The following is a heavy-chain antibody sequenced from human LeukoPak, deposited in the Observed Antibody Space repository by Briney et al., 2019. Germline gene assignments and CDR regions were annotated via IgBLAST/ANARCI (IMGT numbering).Heavy chain of an antibody. V-gene: IGHV3-21*01. CDR3: AATTVTTPASNY. Sequence: GGSLRLSCAASGFTFSNYSMNWVRQAPGKGLEWVSSISSSSSYIYYADSVKGRFTISRDNAKNSLYLQMNSLRAEDTAVYYCAATTVTTPASNYWGQGTLVTVSS. D-gene: IGHD4-17*01. CDR1: GFTFSNYS. J-gene: IGHJ4*02. CDR2: ISSSSSYI.